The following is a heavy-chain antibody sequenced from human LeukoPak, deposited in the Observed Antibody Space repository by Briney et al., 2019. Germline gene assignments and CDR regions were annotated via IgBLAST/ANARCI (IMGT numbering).Heavy chain of an antibody. V-gene: IGHV4-31*03. CDR2: IYYSGST. J-gene: IGHJ4*02. D-gene: IGHD3-10*01. CDR3: ARVGEAMVRGVISYYFDY. CDR1: GGSISSGGYY. Sequence: TXSGGSISSGGYYWSWVRQHPGTGLEWIGYIYYSGSTYYNPSLKSRVTISVDTSKNQFSLKLSSVTAADTAVYYCARVGEAMVRGVISYYFDYWGQGTLVTVSS.